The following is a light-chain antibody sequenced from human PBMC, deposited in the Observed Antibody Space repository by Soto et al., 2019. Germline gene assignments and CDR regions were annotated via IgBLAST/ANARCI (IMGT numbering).Light chain of an antibody. CDR1: QSVSSSF. V-gene: IGKV3-20*01. Sequence: DIVMTQSPATLSVSPGERATLSCRASQSVSSSFLAWYQQKPGQAPRLLIYGASNRATGIPDRFSGSGSGTDFTLTISRLEPEDFAVYYCQQYGDSPQTFGQGTKVDIK. CDR3: QQYGDSPQT. J-gene: IGKJ1*01. CDR2: GAS.